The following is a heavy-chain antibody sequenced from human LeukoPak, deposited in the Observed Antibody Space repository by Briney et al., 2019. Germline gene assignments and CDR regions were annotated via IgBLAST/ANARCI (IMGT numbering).Heavy chain of an antibody. Sequence: ASVRVSCKASGYTFTSYGISWVRRAPGQGREGMGWISAYNGNTNYAQKLQGRVTMTTDTSTSTAYMELRSLRSDDTAVYYCARDRLTYYYDSSGYSDFDYWGQGTLVTVSS. J-gene: IGHJ4*02. V-gene: IGHV1-18*01. CDR2: ISAYNGNT. CDR1: GYTFTSYG. CDR3: ARDRLTYYYDSSGYSDFDY. D-gene: IGHD3-22*01.